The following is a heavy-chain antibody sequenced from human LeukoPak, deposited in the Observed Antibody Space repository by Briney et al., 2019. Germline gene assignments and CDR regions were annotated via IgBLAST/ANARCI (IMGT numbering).Heavy chain of an antibody. Sequence: SETLSLTCTVSGGSISSSSYYWGWIRQPPGKGLEWIGSIYYSGSTYYNPSLKSRVTISVDRSKNQFSLKLSSVTAADTAVYYCARGTYYYDSSGYPMAHFDYWGQGTLVTVSS. V-gene: IGHV4-39*07. J-gene: IGHJ4*02. CDR1: GGSISSSSYY. D-gene: IGHD3-22*01. CDR3: ARGTYYYDSSGYPMAHFDY. CDR2: IYYSGST.